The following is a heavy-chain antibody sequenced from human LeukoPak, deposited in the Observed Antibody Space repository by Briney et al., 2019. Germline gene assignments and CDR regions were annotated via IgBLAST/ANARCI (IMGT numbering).Heavy chain of an antibody. J-gene: IGHJ5*02. D-gene: IGHD3-10*01. V-gene: IGHV3-7*01. CDR1: EFTFSRYW. CDR3: ARDRGCAH. Sequence: GGSLRLSCAASEFTFSRYWMSWVRQAPGKGLEWVANIKQDGSEKYYVDSVKGRFTISRDNAKNSLYLQMNSLRAEDTAVYYCARDRGCAHWGQGTLVTVSS. CDR2: IKQDGSEK.